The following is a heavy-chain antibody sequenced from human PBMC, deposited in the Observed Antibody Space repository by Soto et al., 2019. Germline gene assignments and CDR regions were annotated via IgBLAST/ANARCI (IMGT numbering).Heavy chain of an antibody. Sequence: SETLSLTCAVYGGSFSGYYWSWIRQPPGKGLEWIGEINHSGSTNYNPSLKSRVTISVDTSKNQFSLKLSSVTAADTAVYYCARSRYGDYDHDYWGQGTLVTVSS. CDR2: INHSGST. V-gene: IGHV4-34*01. CDR3: ARSRYGDYDHDY. J-gene: IGHJ4*02. CDR1: GGSFSGYY. D-gene: IGHD4-17*01.